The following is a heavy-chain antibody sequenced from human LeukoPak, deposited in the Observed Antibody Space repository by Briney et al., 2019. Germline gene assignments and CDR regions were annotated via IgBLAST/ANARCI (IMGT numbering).Heavy chain of an antibody. CDR3: ARIPIVVVPAAQGDNWFDP. D-gene: IGHD2-2*01. Sequence: ASVKVSCKASGYTFTGYYMHWVRRAPGQGLEWMGWINPNSGGTNYAQKFQGRVTMTRDTSISTAYMELSRLRSDDTAVYYCARIPIVVVPAAQGDNWFDPWGQGTLVTVSS. CDR1: GYTFTGYY. J-gene: IGHJ5*02. CDR2: INPNSGGT. V-gene: IGHV1-2*02.